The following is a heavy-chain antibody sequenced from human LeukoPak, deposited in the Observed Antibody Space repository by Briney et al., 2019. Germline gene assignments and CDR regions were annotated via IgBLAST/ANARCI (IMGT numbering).Heavy chain of an antibody. V-gene: IGHV1-2*06. D-gene: IGHD2-8*01. CDR1: GYTFTGYY. J-gene: IGHJ4*02. CDR3: ARSQMVYAIGGID. CDR2: INPNSGGT. Sequence: ASVKVSCKASGYTFTGYYMHWVRQAPGQGLEWMGRINPNSGGTNYAQKFQGRVTMTRDTSISTAYMELSRLRSEDTAVYYCARSQMVYAIGGIDWGQGTLVTVSS.